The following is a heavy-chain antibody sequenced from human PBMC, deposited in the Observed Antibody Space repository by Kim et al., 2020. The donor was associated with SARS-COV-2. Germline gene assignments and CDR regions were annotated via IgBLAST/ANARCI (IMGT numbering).Heavy chain of an antibody. Sequence: GGSLRLSCTASGFMFSNSAMSWVRQAPGKGLEWVSAISGSGGNLYYSDSVKGRVTISRDNAKNMMFLQMNSLRAEDAAVYYCATIGDTSGYYY. D-gene: IGHD2-21*01. CDR3: ATIGDTSGYYY. CDR2: ISGSGGNL. CDR1: GFMFSNSA. V-gene: IGHV3-23*01. J-gene: IGHJ6*01.